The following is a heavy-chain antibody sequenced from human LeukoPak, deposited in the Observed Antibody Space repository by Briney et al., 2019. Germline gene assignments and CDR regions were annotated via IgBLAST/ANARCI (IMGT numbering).Heavy chain of an antibody. Sequence: SETLSLTCTVSGGSISNSRDYWAWIRQPPGKGLEWIANIYYSGSTYYSPSLKSRVTISVDTSKNQFSLKLSSATAADTAVYYCARTRYYYNSRSYGAPYYFDYWGQGTLVTVSS. D-gene: IGHD3-10*01. CDR2: IYYSGST. V-gene: IGHV4-39*01. CDR1: GGSISNSRDY. CDR3: ARTRYYYNSRSYGAPYYFDY. J-gene: IGHJ4*02.